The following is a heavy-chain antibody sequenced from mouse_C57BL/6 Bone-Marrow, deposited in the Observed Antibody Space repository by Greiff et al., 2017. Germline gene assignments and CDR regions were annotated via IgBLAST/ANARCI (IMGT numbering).Heavy chain of an antibody. D-gene: IGHD1-1*01. CDR2: IYPRSGNT. J-gene: IGHJ3*01. Sequence: QVQLQQSGAELARPGASVKLSCKASGYTFTSYGISWVKQRTGQGLEWIGEIYPRSGNTYYNEKFKGKATLTADKSSSTAYMELRSLPSEDSAVYFCARRATVVATRAWFAYWGQGTLVTVSA. CDR1: GYTFTSYG. V-gene: IGHV1-81*01. CDR3: ARRATVVATRAWFAY.